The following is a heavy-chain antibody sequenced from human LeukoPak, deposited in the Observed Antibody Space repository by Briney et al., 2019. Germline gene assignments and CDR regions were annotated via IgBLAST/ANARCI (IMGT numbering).Heavy chain of an antibody. CDR3: ARGPGIAVADFYFDY. CDR2: INPNSGGT. V-gene: IGHV1-2*02. J-gene: IGHJ4*02. D-gene: IGHD6-19*01. Sequence: GASVKVSCKASGNTFTAYYMHWVRQAPGHGLEWMGWINPNSGGTKYAQKFQGRVTMTRDTSITTAYMELSRLRSDDTAVYYCARGPGIAVADFYFDYWGQGTLVTVSS. CDR1: GNTFTAYY.